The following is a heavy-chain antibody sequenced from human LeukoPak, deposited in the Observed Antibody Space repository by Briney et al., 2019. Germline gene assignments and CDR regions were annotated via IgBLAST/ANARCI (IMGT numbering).Heavy chain of an antibody. CDR3: AKDIKASWSAAAGYYYGMDV. V-gene: IGHV3-9*01. CDR2: INWNSGEI. D-gene: IGHD6-13*01. J-gene: IGHJ6*02. CDR1: GFTFDDYA. Sequence: GGSLRLSCAASGFTFDDYAMQWVRHAPGKGLEWVSGINWNSGEIGYANSVKGRFTISRDNAKNSLYLQMNSLRAEDTALYYCAKDIKASWSAAAGYYYGMDVWGQGTTVTVSS.